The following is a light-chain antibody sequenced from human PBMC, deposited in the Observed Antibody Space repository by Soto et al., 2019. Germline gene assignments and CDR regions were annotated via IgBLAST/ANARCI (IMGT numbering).Light chain of an antibody. V-gene: IGLV4-69*01. CDR2: VNSDGSH. CDR3: QTWGTGPLV. CDR1: SGYSTYA. J-gene: IGLJ2*01. Sequence: QLVLTQSPSASASLGASVKLTCTLSSGYSTYAIAWHQQQPEKGPRYLMKVNSDGSHNKGDGIPDRCSGSSSGAERYLTISSLQSEDEADYYCQTWGTGPLVFGGGTKVTVL.